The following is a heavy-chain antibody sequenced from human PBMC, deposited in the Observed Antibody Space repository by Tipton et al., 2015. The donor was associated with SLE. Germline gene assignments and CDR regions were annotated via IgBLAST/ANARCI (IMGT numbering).Heavy chain of an antibody. CDR3: ARNRIASRRDGMDA. V-gene: IGHV3-53*01. CDR1: GFTVSSNY. J-gene: IGHJ6*02. D-gene: IGHD6-6*01. CDR2: IYSGGTT. Sequence: GSLRLSCAASGFTVSSNYISWVRQAPGKGLEWVSVIYSGGTTYYIDSVRGRFTISRDNSKNTVYLQMNSLGAEDTAVYYCARNRIASRRDGMDAWGQGTTVTVSS.